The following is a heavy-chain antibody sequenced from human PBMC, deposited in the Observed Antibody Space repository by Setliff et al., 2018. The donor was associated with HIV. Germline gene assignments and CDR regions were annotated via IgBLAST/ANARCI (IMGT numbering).Heavy chain of an antibody. J-gene: IGHJ4*02. V-gene: IGHV4-39*01. D-gene: IGHD6-19*01. CDR2: VHFGGNT. CDR1: GFTFSSYSMN. Sequence: PGGSLRLSCAASGFTFSSYSMNWVRQAPGKGLEWIGNVHFGGNTYYTPSLESRVTISVDTSKNQFSLKLRSVTAADTAVYYCARLGRGIAVAGTRIDYWGRGTLVTVSS. CDR3: ARLGRGIAVAGTRIDY.